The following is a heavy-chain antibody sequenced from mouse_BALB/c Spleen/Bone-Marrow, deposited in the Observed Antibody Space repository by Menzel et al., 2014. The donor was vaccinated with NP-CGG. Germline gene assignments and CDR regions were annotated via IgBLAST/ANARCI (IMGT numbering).Heavy chain of an antibody. D-gene: IGHD4-1*01. V-gene: IGHV1S53*02. CDR2: ISPGDGVI. CDR1: GYTFTDHA. Sequence: QVQLQQSDAELVKPGASVKISCKASGYTFTDHAIHWVKQRPEQGLEWIGYISPGDGVIKYNEKFKGKAILTADKSSSTAYMQLNSLTSEDSAVYFCKRSLGRFAYWGQGTLVTVSA. CDR3: KRSLGRFAY. J-gene: IGHJ3*01.